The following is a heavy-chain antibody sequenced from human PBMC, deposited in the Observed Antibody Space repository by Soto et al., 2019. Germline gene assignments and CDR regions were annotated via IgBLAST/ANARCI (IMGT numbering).Heavy chain of an antibody. CDR3: AKDRSVDTRDWFDP. D-gene: IGHD5-18*01. Sequence: PGGSLRLSCAASGFSFGSYALSWVRQAPGKGLEWVSAISGSGGSTYYADSVKGRFTISRDNSKNTLNLQMNSLRADDTAVYYCAKDRSVDTRDWFDPWGQGTLVTVSS. CDR2: ISGSGGST. CDR1: GFSFGSYA. V-gene: IGHV3-23*01. J-gene: IGHJ5*02.